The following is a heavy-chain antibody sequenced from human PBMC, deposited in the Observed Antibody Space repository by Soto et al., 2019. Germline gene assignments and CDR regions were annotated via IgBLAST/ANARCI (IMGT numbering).Heavy chain of an antibody. CDR2: ISAYNGNT. CDR1: GYTFTSYG. Sequence: ASVKVSCKASGYTFTSYGISWVRQAPGQGLEWMGWISAYNGNTNYAQKLQGRVTMTTDTSTSTAYMELRSLRSDDTAVYYCARDGSLSIVVVPAAPDYWGQGTLVTVSS. J-gene: IGHJ4*02. V-gene: IGHV1-18*04. D-gene: IGHD2-2*01. CDR3: ARDGSLSIVVVPAAPDY.